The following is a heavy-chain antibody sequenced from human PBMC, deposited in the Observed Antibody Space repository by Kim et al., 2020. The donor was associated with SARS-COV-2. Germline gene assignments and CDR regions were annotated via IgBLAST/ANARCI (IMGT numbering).Heavy chain of an antibody. J-gene: IGHJ4*02. Sequence: GGSLRLSCAASGFTFSSYTMHWVRQAPGRGLEWVALISSDGSDKFYTDSVKGRFTISRDNSKNTLYLQMNSLRAEDTAGYFCVSLDFWSGFDYWGQGTLVTVSS. D-gene: IGHD3-3*01. V-gene: IGHV3-30*04. CDR2: ISSDGSDK. CDR3: VSLDFWSGFDY. CDR1: GFTFSSYT.